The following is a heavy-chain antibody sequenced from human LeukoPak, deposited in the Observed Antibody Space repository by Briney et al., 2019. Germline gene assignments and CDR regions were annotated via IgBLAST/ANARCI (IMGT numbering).Heavy chain of an antibody. CDR2: IYYSGNT. V-gene: IGHV4-59*04. J-gene: IGHJ3*02. Sequence: SETLSLTCTVSGGSINTYYWSWIRQSPGKALEWIGYIYYSGNTYYNPSLKSRVTISVDTSKNQFSLKLSSVTAADTAVYYCARDSYYDSSGYPDAFDIWGQGTMVTVSS. D-gene: IGHD3-22*01. CDR1: GGSINTYY. CDR3: ARDSYYDSSGYPDAFDI.